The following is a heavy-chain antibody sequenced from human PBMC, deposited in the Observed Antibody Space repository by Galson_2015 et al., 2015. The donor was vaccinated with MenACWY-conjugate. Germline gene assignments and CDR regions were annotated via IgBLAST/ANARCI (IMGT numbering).Heavy chain of an antibody. D-gene: IGHD6-19*01. V-gene: IGHV4-38-2*01. CDR1: GLSISSGFY. CDR3: ARTGRMAVALSYFDS. CDR2: IDHRGYT. Sequence: SETLSLTCSVSGLSISSGFYWGCIRQSPGKGLEWIGTIDHRGYTYENPSLKSRITISVDTSRNQFSLRLTSMTAADTAVFYCARTGRMAVALSYFDSWGQGTLVTVSA. J-gene: IGHJ4*02.